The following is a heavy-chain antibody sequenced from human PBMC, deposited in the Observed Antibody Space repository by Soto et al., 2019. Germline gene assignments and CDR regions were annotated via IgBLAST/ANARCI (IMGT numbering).Heavy chain of an antibody. V-gene: IGHV1-18*01. D-gene: IGHD6-13*01. J-gene: IGHJ4*02. CDR2: ISGYTGDT. Sequence: ASVKVSCKASGYTFASYGISWVRQAPGQGLEWVAWISGYTGDTHYAQKVQDRVSLTTDTSTNTVYMELRSLGSDDTAIYYCASWGGIASPAYDGSLAPYDYWGQGTLVTVSS. CDR3: ASWGGIASPAYDGSLAPYDY. CDR1: GYTFASYG.